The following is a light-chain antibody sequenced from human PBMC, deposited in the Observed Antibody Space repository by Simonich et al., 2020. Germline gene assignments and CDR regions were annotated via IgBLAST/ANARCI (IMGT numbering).Light chain of an antibody. CDR3: AAWDDSLSGPWV. J-gene: IGLJ3*02. Sequence: QSVLTQPPSASGTPGQRVTISCSGSSSNIGSNYVYWYQQLPGTAPKLLLYRKHQRTSGVPDRFSGSKSGTSASLAISGRRSEDEADYYCAAWDDSLSGPWVFGGGTKLTVL. CDR2: RKH. CDR1: SSNIGSNY. V-gene: IGLV1-47*01.